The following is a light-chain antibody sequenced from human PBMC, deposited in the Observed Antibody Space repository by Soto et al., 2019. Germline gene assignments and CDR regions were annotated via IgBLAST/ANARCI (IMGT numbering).Light chain of an antibody. V-gene: IGKV1-39*01. Sequence: DIQMTQSPSSLSTSVGDRVTITCRASQYINNYLNWYQQKPGKAPKLLIFAAYNLQSGVPSRFSGSGSGTDFTHTISSQQPEDFATYYCQQSYSTPPYTFGQGTKLDMK. J-gene: IGKJ2*01. CDR1: QYINNY. CDR2: AAY. CDR3: QQSYSTPPYT.